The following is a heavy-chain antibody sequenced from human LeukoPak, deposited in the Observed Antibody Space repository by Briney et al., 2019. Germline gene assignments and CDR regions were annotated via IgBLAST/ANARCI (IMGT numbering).Heavy chain of an antibody. Sequence: GGSLRLSCATSGFIFSSYWMCWVRQAPGKGLEWVANIKSDGSEEYYGDSVKGRFTISRDNAKNSLSLQMNSLRVDDTAVYYCARNQHWSRDIWGQGILVTVSS. CDR3: ARNQHWSRDI. CDR2: IKSDGSEE. J-gene: IGHJ4*02. D-gene: IGHD2-8*02. CDR1: GFIFSSYW. V-gene: IGHV3-7*01.